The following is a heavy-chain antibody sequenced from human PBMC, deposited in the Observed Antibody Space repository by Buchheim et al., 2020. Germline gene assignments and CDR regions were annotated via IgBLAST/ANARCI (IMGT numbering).Heavy chain of an antibody. D-gene: IGHD4-23*01. CDR3: ARDVSYGANDC. Sequence: QVQLVESGGGVVQPGRSLRLSCVTSGYTFTSHGMHWVRQAPGKGLEWVAAIWYDGSKEAYADSVKGRFTISRDISKNTLYLQMNSRRAEDTATYYCARDVSYGANDCWGQGTL. CDR2: IWYDGSKE. CDR1: GYTFTSHG. V-gene: IGHV3-33*01. J-gene: IGHJ4*02.